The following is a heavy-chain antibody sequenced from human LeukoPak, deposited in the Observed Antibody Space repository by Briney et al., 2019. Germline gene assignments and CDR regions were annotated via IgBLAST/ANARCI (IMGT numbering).Heavy chain of an antibody. D-gene: IGHD4-23*01. CDR1: GYSISSGYY. Sequence: PSETLSLTCTVSGYSISSGYYWGWVRQPPGKGLEWIGSIYHSGSTYYNPSLKSRVTISVDTSKNQFSLKLSSVTAADTAVYYCASSGGDWYFDLWGRGTLVTVSS. CDR2: IYHSGST. V-gene: IGHV4-38-2*02. J-gene: IGHJ2*01. CDR3: ASSGGDWYFDL.